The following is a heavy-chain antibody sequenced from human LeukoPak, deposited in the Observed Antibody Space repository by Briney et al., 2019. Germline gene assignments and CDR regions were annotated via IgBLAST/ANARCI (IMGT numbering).Heavy chain of an antibody. Sequence: SETLSLTCTVSGRSISSYYWSWIRQPPGKGLEWIAYLFYSGSTDYNPSLESRVTISVDTSKNQFSLKLRSVTAADTAVYYCATVAVIRGVTYFDYWGQGTLVTVSS. J-gene: IGHJ4*02. D-gene: IGHD3-10*01. V-gene: IGHV4-59*01. CDR2: LFYSGST. CDR1: GRSISSYY. CDR3: ATVAVIRGVTYFDY.